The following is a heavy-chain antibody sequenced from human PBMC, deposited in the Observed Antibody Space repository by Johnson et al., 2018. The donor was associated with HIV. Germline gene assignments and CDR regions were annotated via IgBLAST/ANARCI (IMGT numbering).Heavy chain of an antibody. CDR3: ARDSSNSFRFEMYAFDI. CDR2: IRYDGSNK. V-gene: IGHV3-30*02. CDR1: GFTFSNYA. D-gene: IGHD6-6*01. J-gene: IGHJ3*02. Sequence: QVQLVESGGGVVQPGGSLRLSCAASGFTFSNYAMHWVRQAPGKGLEWVAFIRYDGSNKYYADSVKGRFTISRDNSKNTLYLQMKSLRAEDTAVYYCARDSSNSFRFEMYAFDIWGQGTMVTVSS.